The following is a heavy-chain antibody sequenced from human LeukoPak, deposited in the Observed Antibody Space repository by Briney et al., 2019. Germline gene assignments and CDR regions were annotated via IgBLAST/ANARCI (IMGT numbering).Heavy chain of an antibody. V-gene: IGHV3-53*01. CDR1: GFSVSRNH. CDR3: ASGSNRVFDY. CDR2: TYGDGST. D-gene: IGHD1-1*01. J-gene: IGHJ4*02. Sequence: GGPLRLSCAASGFSVSRNHMSWVRQAPGKGLEWVSMTYGDGSTNYADSVKGRFTISRDNSKNTLYLQINSLRVEDTAVYYCASGSNRVFDYWGQGTLVTVSS.